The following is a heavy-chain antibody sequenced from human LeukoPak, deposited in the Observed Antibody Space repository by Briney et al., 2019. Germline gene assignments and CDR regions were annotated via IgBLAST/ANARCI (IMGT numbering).Heavy chain of an antibody. J-gene: IGHJ4*02. CDR3: ARESAYSSSWRRFDY. CDR1: GGTFSSYA. V-gene: IGHV1-69*13. CDR2: IIPIFGTA. Sequence: GASVKVSCKASGGTFSSYAISWVRQAPGQGLEWMGGIIPIFGTANYAQKFQGRVTITADESTSTAYMELSSLRSEDTAVYYCARESAYSSSWRRFDYWGQGTLVTVSS. D-gene: IGHD6-13*01.